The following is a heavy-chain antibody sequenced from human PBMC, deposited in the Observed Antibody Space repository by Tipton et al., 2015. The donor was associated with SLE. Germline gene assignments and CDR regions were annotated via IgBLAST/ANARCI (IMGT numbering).Heavy chain of an antibody. J-gene: IGHJ4*02. Sequence: LRLSCEASGFTFDDYGMSWVRQAPGKGLEWIGSVSHSGGTAYNPSLKSRVTILLDTSKNQFSLRVTSVTAADTAVYYCARDLGHGGDSDYWGQGTLVTVSP. V-gene: IGHV4-38-2*02. CDR2: VSHSGGT. CDR3: ARDLGHGGDSDY. D-gene: IGHD3/OR15-3a*01. CDR1: GFTFDDYG.